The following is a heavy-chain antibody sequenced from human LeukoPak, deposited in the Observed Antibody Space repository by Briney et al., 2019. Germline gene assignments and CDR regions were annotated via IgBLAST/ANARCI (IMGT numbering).Heavy chain of an antibody. CDR3: ARRGIYCSSTSCSYYYYYMDV. J-gene: IGHJ6*03. CDR1: GFTFSSYA. Sequence: PGRSLRLSCAASGFTFSSYAMHWVRQAPGKGLEWVAVISYDGSNKYYADSVKSRFTISRDNSKNTLYLQMNSLRAEDTAVYYCARRGIYCSSTSCSYYYYYMDVWGKGTTVTVSS. D-gene: IGHD2-2*01. V-gene: IGHV3-30*04. CDR2: ISYDGSNK.